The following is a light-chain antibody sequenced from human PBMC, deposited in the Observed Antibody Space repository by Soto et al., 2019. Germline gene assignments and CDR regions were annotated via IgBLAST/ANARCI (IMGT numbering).Light chain of an antibody. CDR1: QGISNY. CDR3: HEYKIYPLT. J-gene: IGKJ4*01. V-gene: IGKV1-16*02. Sequence: EIQMTQSPSSLSSSVRHRVTITCRARQGISNYLAWFQQKPGKATKSLIYAASTLQSGVPSKFRGRGSGKDLPLNICSLQPEDFAAYYCHEYKIYPLTLGGGTKVEI. CDR2: AAS.